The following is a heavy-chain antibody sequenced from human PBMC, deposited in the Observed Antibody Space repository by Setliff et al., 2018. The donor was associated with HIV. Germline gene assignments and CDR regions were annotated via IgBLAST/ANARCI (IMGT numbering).Heavy chain of an antibody. Sequence: SETLSLTCTVSGGSISSYYWSWIRQPPGKGLEWSGYIYYSGSTNYNPSLKSRVTISVDTSKNQFSLKLSSVTAADTAVYYCASLLGYCSGGSCYSGWFDPWGQGTLVT. CDR2: IYYSGST. D-gene: IGHD2-15*01. V-gene: IGHV4-59*01. J-gene: IGHJ5*02. CDR3: ASLLGYCSGGSCYSGWFDP. CDR1: GGSISSYY.